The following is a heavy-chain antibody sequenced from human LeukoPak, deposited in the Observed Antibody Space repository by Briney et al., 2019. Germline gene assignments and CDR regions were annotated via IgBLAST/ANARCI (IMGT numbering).Heavy chain of an antibody. Sequence: SETLTLTCAVYGGFFSGYYWRWLHQPPGKGLEWIGETNHSGSTNYNPSLKSPVTISVDTSKNQFSLKLSSVTAADTAVYYCARVLKAGNSGYYSDYWGPGTLVTVSS. CDR2: TNHSGST. J-gene: IGHJ4*02. CDR3: ARVLKAGNSGYYSDY. D-gene: IGHD3-10*01. V-gene: IGHV4-34*01. CDR1: GGFFSGYY.